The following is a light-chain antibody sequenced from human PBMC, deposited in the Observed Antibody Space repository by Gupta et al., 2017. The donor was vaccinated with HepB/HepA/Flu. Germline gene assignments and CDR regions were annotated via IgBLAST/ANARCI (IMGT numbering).Light chain of an antibody. Sequence: HAVLTPQPSLTAFPGAPVNLTSASSIGPVTSGHSPYWFQQNPGQAPTTLIFVITSKTSWTPARFSGSLLGGKATLTLSGAQPEDESDYYCLLYYTGVVVFGGGTKLTVL. CDR1: IGPVTSGHS. CDR3: LLYYTGVVV. CDR2: VIT. V-gene: IGLV7-46*01. J-gene: IGLJ2*01.